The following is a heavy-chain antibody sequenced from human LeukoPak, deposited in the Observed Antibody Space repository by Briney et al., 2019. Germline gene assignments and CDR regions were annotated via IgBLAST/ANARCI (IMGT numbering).Heavy chain of an antibody. D-gene: IGHD6-19*01. CDR2: INPNSGGT. CDR1: GYTFTGYY. CDR3: ARLHSSGWHYYYYYMDV. J-gene: IGHJ6*03. V-gene: IGHV1-2*06. Sequence: ASVKVSCKASGYTFTGYYMHWVRQAPGQGLEWMGRINPNSGGTNYAQKFQGRVTMTRDTSISTAYMELSRLRSDDTAVYYCARLHSSGWHYYYYYMDVWGKGTTVTVSS.